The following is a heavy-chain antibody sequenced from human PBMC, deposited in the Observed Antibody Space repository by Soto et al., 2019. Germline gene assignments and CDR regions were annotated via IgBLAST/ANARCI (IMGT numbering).Heavy chain of an antibody. Sequence: QVQLMQSGAEVKKSGASVKVSCKASGYTFINYGIIWVRQAPGQGLAWMGWITDYNGSTKYARKFQDRVTMTTATSTSTVYMELRSLRSDDTAVYFCARDDFGDLWRSPDVWGQGTMVTVSS. D-gene: IGHD4-17*01. J-gene: IGHJ3*01. CDR3: ARDDFGDLWRSPDV. CDR1: GYTFINYG. CDR2: ITDYNGST. V-gene: IGHV1-18*04.